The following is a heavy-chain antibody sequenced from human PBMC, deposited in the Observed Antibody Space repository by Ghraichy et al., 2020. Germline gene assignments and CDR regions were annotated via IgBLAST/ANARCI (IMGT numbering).Heavy chain of an antibody. CDR3: ASNIAAPGY. CDR1: GVSFTGYY. CDR2: INHSGST. D-gene: IGHD6-13*01. Sequence: SETLSLTCAVYGVSFTGYYWSWIRQPPGKGLEWIGEINHSGSTNYNPSLKSRVTISVDTPKKQFSLKLSSVTAADTAVYYCASNIAAPGYWGQGTLVTVSS. V-gene: IGHV4-34*01. J-gene: IGHJ4*02.